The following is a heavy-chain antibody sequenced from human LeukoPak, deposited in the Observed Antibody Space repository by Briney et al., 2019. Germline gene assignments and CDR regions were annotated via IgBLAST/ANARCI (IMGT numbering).Heavy chain of an antibody. CDR3: ARGGGQKGGRFLEWLPNYYYYYMDV. D-gene: IGHD3-3*01. CDR1: GGSFSGYY. V-gene: IGHV4-34*01. CDR2: INHSGST. Sequence: SETLSLTCAVYGGSFSGYYWSWIRQPPGMGLEWIGEINHSGSTDYNPSLKSRVTISVDTSKNQFSLKLSSVTAADTAVYYCARGGGQKGGRFLEWLPNYYYYYMDVWGKGTTVTVSS. J-gene: IGHJ6*03.